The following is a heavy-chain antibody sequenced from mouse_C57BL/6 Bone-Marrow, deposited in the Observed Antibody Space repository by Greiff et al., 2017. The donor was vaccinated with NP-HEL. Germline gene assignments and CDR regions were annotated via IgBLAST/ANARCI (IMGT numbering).Heavy chain of an antibody. CDR1: GYTFTSYW. Sequence: QVQLQQPGAELVKPGASVKMSCKASGYTFTSYWITWVKQRPGQGLEWIGDIYPGSGSTNYNEKFKSKATLTVDTSSSTAYMQLRSLTSEDSAVYYRARDPYYYGSSRGYFDVGGTRTTVTVSS. J-gene: IGHJ1*03. V-gene: IGHV1-55*01. CDR3: ARDPYYYGSSRGYFDV. D-gene: IGHD1-1*01. CDR2: IYPGSGST.